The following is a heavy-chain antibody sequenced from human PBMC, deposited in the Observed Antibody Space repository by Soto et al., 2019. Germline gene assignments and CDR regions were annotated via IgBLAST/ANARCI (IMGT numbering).Heavy chain of an antibody. CDR2: ISWNSGSI. D-gene: IGHD2-15*01. Sequence: DVQLVESGGGLVQPGRSLRLSCAASGFTFDDYAMHWVRQAPGKGLEWVSGISWNSGSIGYADSVKGRFTISRDNAKNSLYLQMNSLRAEDTALYYCAKGAGGLVVAATANTFDYWGQGTLVTVSS. CDR3: AKGAGGLVVAATANTFDY. J-gene: IGHJ4*02. CDR1: GFTFDDYA. V-gene: IGHV3-9*01.